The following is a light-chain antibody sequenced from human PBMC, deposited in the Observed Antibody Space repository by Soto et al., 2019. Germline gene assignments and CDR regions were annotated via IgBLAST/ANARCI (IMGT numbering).Light chain of an antibody. CDR3: QQYDTSPRT. CDR1: QSVSSSY. Sequence: EIVLTQSPGTLSLSPGERATLSYRASQSVSSSYLAWYQQKPGQSPRLLIFGASSRATGTPDRFSGSGSGTDFTLTISRLEPEDFAVYYCQQYDTSPRTFGQGTKVEIK. J-gene: IGKJ1*01. CDR2: GAS. V-gene: IGKV3-20*01.